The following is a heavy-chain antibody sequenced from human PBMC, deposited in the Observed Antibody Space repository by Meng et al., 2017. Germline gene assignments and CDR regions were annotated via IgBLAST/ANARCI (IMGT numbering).Heavy chain of an antibody. Sequence: GESLKISCAASGFTFSNAWMSWVRQAPGKGLEWVGRIKSKTDGGTTDYAAPVKGRFTISRDDSKNTLYLQMNSLKTEDTAVYYCTTGLPPFDYWDQGTLVTVSS. D-gene: IGHD5-18*01. CDR3: TTGLPPFDY. V-gene: IGHV3-15*01. J-gene: IGHJ4*02. CDR1: GFTFSNAW. CDR2: IKSKTDGGTT.